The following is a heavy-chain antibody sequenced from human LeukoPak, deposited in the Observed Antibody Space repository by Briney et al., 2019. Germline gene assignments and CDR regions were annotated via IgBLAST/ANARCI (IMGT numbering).Heavy chain of an antibody. CDR1: GYTFTSYD. Sequence: RASVKVSCKASGYTFTSYDINWVRQATGQGLEWMGWMNPNSGNTGYAQKFQGRVTMTRNTSISTAYMELSSLRSEDTAVYYCARATAGRYFDPAWDAFDIWGQGTMVTVSS. D-gene: IGHD3-9*01. CDR2: MNPNSGNT. CDR3: ARATAGRYFDPAWDAFDI. V-gene: IGHV1-8*01. J-gene: IGHJ3*02.